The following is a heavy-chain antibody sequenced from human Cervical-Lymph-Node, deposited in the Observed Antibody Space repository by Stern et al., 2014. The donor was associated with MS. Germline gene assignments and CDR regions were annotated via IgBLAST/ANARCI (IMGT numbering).Heavy chain of an antibody. J-gene: IGHJ4*02. Sequence: VKLVESGAEVRKPGESVKISCKASGYNFSTYWIGWGRHMTGKGPEWMGIIYPGDSNIRYSPSFQGQVTISADKSVSTAYLQWSSLKASDPAMYYCARRIAGSLDYWGQGTLVTVSS. CDR2: IYPGDSNI. CDR3: ARRIAGSLDY. V-gene: IGHV5-51*01. D-gene: IGHD6-13*01. CDR1: GYNFSTYW.